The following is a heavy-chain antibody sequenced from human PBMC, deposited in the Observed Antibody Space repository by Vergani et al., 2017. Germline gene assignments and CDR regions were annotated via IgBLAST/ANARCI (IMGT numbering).Heavy chain of an antibody. CDR2: IRSKAYGGTT. Sequence: EVQLVESGGGLVQPGRSLRLSCTASGFTFGDYAMSWVRQAPGKGLEWVGFIRSKAYGGTTEYAASVKGRFTISRDDSKSIAYLQMNSLKTEDTAVYYCTWGKVVPAASVRDAFDIWGQGTMVTVSS. V-gene: IGHV3-49*04. CDR1: GFTFGDYA. CDR3: TWGKVVPAASVRDAFDI. J-gene: IGHJ3*02. D-gene: IGHD2-2*01.